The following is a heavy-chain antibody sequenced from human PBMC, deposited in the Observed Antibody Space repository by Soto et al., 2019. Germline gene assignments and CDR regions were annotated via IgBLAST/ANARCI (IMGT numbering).Heavy chain of an antibody. V-gene: IGHV4-39*02. CDR2: VYYSGST. CDR1: GGSISSISSY. D-gene: IGHD2-8*02. J-gene: IGHJ4*02. Sequence: PSETLSLTCTVSGGSISSISSYWGWIRQPPGKGLEWIGNVYYSGSTYSNPSLKSRLTISADTSKNQFSLKLTSVTAADTAVYYCARDKITGLFDYWGQGTLVTV. CDR3: ARDKITGLFDY.